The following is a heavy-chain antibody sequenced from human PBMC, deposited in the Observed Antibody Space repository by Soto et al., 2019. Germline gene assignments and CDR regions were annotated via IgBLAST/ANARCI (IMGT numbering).Heavy chain of an antibody. D-gene: IGHD3-3*01. J-gene: IGHJ6*02. CDR3: ARGRYDFWSGPATNENVYYYYYYGMDV. CDR2: ISYDGSNK. Sequence: VGSLRLSCAASGFTFSSYAMHWVRQAPGKGLEWVAVISYDGSNKYYADSVKGRFTISRDNSKNTLYLQMNSLRAEDTAVYYCARGRYDFWSGPATNENVYYYYYYGMDVWGQGTTVTVSS. V-gene: IGHV3-30-3*01. CDR1: GFTFSSYA.